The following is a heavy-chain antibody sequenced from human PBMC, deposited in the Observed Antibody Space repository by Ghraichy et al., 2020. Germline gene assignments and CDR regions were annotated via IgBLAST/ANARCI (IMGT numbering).Heavy chain of an antibody. V-gene: IGHV3-21*01. Sequence: GGSLRLSCAASGLTFSSYSVTWVRQAPGKGLEWVSSISSRSSSISYAASLKGRFTFSRDNAKNSLNLKMNSLRDEDTAVYYCARNLYGITASYYCYGRDVWGQGTTVTVSS. CDR2: ISSRSSSI. CDR1: GLTFSSYS. J-gene: IGHJ6*02. D-gene: IGHD1-20*01. CDR3: ARNLYGITASYYCYGRDV.